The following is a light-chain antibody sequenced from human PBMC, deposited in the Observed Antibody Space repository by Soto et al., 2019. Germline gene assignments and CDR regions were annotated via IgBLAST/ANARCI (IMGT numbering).Light chain of an antibody. Sequence: DLQMTQSPSSLSASVGDRVTITCRASQGIRDALGWYQQKPGKAPKRLIYAASSWQSEVPSRFSGSGSGTEFNLTISSLQPEDCATCCFLQHNSYPQTFGQGTKVEIK. CDR1: QGIRDA. CDR3: LQHNSYPQT. J-gene: IGKJ1*01. CDR2: AAS. V-gene: IGKV1-17*01.